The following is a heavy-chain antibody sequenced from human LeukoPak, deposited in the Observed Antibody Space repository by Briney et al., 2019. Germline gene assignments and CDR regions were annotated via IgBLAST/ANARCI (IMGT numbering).Heavy chain of an antibody. Sequence: PSETLSLTCTVSGGSISRYYWTWIRQPPGKGLEWIGYVYDSGSTNYNPSLKSRVTISVDTSKNQFSLKLSSVTAADTAVYYCARVSWFPGTSYYYMDVWGKGLTVTVSS. CDR3: ARVSWFPGTSYYYMDV. CDR2: VYDSGST. D-gene: IGHD1-1*01. V-gene: IGHV4-59*01. J-gene: IGHJ6*03. CDR1: GGSISRYY.